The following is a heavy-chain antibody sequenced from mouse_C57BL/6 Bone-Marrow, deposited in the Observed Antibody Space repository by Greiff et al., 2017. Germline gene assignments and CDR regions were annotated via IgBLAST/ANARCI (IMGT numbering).Heavy chain of an antibody. D-gene: IGHD2-1*01. Sequence: QVQLKESGAELVKPGASVKMSCKASGYTFTTYPIEWMKQNHGKSLEWIGNFHPYNDDTKYNEKFKGKATLPVEKSSSTFYLELSRLTSDYSAVYYCARGGNYGGYYFDYWGQGTTLTVSS. CDR3: ARGGNYGGYYFDY. V-gene: IGHV1-47*01. CDR1: GYTFTTYP. CDR2: FHPYNDDT. J-gene: IGHJ2*01.